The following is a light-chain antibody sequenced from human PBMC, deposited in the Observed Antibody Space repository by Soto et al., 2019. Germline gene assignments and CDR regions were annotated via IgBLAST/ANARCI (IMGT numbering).Light chain of an antibody. Sequence: QSALTQPASVSGSPGQSITISCTGTSSDVGGYNYVSWYQQHPGKAPKLMIYDVSNRPSGVSNRFSGSKSGNTASLTISGLQAEAEADYSCSSYTSSSTLYAFGPGTKVTVL. CDR2: DVS. CDR3: SSYTSSSTLYA. J-gene: IGLJ1*01. V-gene: IGLV2-14*01. CDR1: SSDVGGYNY.